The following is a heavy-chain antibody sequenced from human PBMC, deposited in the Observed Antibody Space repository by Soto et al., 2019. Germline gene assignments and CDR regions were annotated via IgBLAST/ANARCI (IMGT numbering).Heavy chain of an antibody. CDR1: GYIFTSYW. J-gene: IGHJ3*02. CDR2: IYPGDSDT. Sequence: NISFKGSGYIFTSYWIGWVRQMPGKCLEWMGIIYPGDSDTRYSPSFQGQVTISADKSISTAYLQWSSLKASDTAMYYCARQRDYYDSDKGAFDIWGQGTMVTVSS. V-gene: IGHV5-51*01. CDR3: ARQRDYYDSDKGAFDI. D-gene: IGHD3-22*01.